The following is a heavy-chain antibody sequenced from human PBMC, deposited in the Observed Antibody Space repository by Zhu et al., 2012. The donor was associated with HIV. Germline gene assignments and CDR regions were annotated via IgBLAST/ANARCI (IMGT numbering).Heavy chain of an antibody. CDR2: IYLSGST. CDR3: ARHSTLYSGNFYYYMDV. CDR1: AYSINSGYY. J-gene: IGHJ6*03. Sequence: QVQLQESGPGLVKPSETLSLTCAVSAYSINSGYYWGWIRQPPGKGLEWIGSIYLSGSTYYNPSLKSRVTIPVDTSKNQFSLRLTSVTAADTAIYYCARHSTLYSGNFYYYMDVWGKGTTVTVSS. D-gene: IGHD3-22*01. V-gene: IGHV4-38-2*01.